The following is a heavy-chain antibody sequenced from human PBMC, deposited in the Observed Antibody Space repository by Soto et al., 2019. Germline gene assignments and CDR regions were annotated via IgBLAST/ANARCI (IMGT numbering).Heavy chain of an antibody. CDR3: VKDTSTWASTYFDY. Sequence: EVQLLESGGGLVQPGGSPRLSCAASGFTFSSYAMSWVRQAPGKGLEWVSVISVSGSTTSHADFVEGRFTISRDNSKNTLYLQMNSLRAEDTAVYYCVKDTSTWASTYFDYWGQGTLVTVSS. V-gene: IGHV3-23*01. CDR1: GFTFSSYA. J-gene: IGHJ4*02. CDR2: ISVSGSTT. D-gene: IGHD3-3*01.